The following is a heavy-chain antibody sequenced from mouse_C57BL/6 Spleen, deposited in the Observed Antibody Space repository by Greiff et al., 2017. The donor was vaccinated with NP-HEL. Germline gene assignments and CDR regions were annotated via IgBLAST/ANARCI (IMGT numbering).Heavy chain of an antibody. D-gene: IGHD3-1*01. V-gene: IGHV1-69*01. Sequence: VQLQQPGAELVMPGASVKLSCKASGYTFTSYWMHWVKQRPGQGLEWIGEIDPSDSYTNYNQKFKGKSTLTVDKSSSTAYMQLSSLTSEDSAVYYCARRGHRYFDVWGTGTTVTVSS. J-gene: IGHJ1*03. CDR2: IDPSDSYT. CDR3: ARRGHRYFDV. CDR1: GYTFTSYW.